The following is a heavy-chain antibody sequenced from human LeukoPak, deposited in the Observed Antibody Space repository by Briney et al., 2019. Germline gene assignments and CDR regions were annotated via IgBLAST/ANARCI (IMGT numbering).Heavy chain of an antibody. V-gene: IGHV1-18*01. CDR1: GYTFTSYG. CDR3: ARVEGGYCSSTSCYAFDY. D-gene: IGHD2-2*03. J-gene: IGHJ4*02. Sequence: ASVKVSCKASGYTFTSYGISWVRQAPGQGLEGMGWISPYNGNTNYAQKLQGRVTMTTDTSTSTAYMELRSVRSDDTAVYYCARVEGGYCSSTSCYAFDYWGQGTLVTVSS. CDR2: ISPYNGNT.